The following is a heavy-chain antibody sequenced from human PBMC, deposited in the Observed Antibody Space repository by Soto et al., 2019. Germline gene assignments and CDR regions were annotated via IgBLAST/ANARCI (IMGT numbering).Heavy chain of an antibody. V-gene: IGHV4-59*01. CDR1: GGSISSYY. J-gene: IGHJ6*02. Sequence: QVQLQESGPGLVKPSETLSLTCTVSGGSISSYYWSWIRQPPGKGLEGIGYIYYSGSTNYNPSLTSRVTISVDTSKTQFSLKLSSVTAADTAVYYCARGGAHVGYSSGWYREDYYYGMDVWGQGTTVTVSS. CDR3: ARGGAHVGYSSGWYREDYYYGMDV. CDR2: IYYSGST. D-gene: IGHD6-19*01.